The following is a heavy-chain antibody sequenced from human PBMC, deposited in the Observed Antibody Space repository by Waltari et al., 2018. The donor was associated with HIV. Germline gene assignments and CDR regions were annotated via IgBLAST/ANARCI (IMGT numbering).Heavy chain of an antibody. J-gene: IGHJ4*02. Sequence: QVQLVESGGGVVQPGRSLRLSCAASGFTFSSYGMHWVRQAPGKGLEWVAVIWYDGSNKYYADSVKGRFTISRDNSKNTLYLQMNSLRAEDTAVYYCAREGRPYYYGSGSYWDYWGQGTLVTVSS. CDR3: AREGRPYYYGSGSYWDY. CDR2: IWYDGSNK. CDR1: GFTFSSYG. V-gene: IGHV3-33*01. D-gene: IGHD3-10*01.